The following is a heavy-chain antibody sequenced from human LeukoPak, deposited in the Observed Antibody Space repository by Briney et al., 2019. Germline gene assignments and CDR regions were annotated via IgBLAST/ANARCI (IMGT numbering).Heavy chain of an antibody. D-gene: IGHD3-22*01. Sequence: ASVKVSCKASGYTFTSYDINWVRQAPGQGLEWMGWMNPNSGNTGYAQKFQGRVTMTRNTSISTAYMELSSLRSEDTAVYYCARGHYYDSRSGYWGQGTLVTVSS. J-gene: IGHJ4*02. CDR3: ARGHYYDSRSGY. V-gene: IGHV1-8*01. CDR1: GYTFTSYD. CDR2: MNPNSGNT.